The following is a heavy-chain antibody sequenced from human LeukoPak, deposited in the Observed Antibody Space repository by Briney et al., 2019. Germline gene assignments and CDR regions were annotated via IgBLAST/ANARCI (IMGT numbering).Heavy chain of an antibody. Sequence: PGGSLRLSCAASGFTFSSYAMSWVRQAPGKGLEWVSAISGSGGSTYYADSVKGRFTISRDNSKNTLYLQMNSLRAEDTAVYYCAKVQQHHYYYYYGMDIWGQGTTVTVSS. CDR2: ISGSGGST. CDR3: AKVQQHHYYYYYGMDI. J-gene: IGHJ6*02. D-gene: IGHD6-13*01. V-gene: IGHV3-23*01. CDR1: GFTFSSYA.